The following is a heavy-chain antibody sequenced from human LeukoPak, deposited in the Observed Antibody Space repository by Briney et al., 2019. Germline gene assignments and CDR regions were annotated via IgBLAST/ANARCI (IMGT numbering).Heavy chain of an antibody. V-gene: IGHV3-23*01. CDR3: AKREQLGDY. CDR2: ISNNGGYT. CDR1: GFTFSSSA. J-gene: IGHJ4*02. Sequence: GGSLRLSCAASGFTFSSSAMSWVRQAPGKGLEWVSAISNNGGYTYYADSVQGRFTISRDNSKNTLYLQMNSLRAEDTAVYYCAKREQLGDYWGQGTLVTVSS. D-gene: IGHD6-6*01.